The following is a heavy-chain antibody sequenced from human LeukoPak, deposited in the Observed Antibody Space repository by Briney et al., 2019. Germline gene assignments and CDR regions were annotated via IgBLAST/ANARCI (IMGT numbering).Heavy chain of an antibody. CDR1: GRSFSGYY. CDR2: INHSGST. V-gene: IGHV4-34*01. J-gene: IGHJ4*02. D-gene: IGHD2-15*01. CDR3: ARDRRRALSGSLPTFDY. Sequence: PSETLSLTCAVYGRSFSGYYWSWIRQPPGKGLEWIGEINHSGSTNYNPSLKSRVTISVDTSKNQFSLKLSSVTAADTAVYYCARDRRRALSGSLPTFDYWGQGTLVTVSS.